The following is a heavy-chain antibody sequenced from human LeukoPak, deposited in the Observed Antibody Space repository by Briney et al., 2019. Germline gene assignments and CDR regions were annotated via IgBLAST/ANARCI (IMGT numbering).Heavy chain of an antibody. J-gene: IGHJ3*02. CDR3: ARGGNIGYNYNAFDI. CDR1: GXTFYTHE. V-gene: IGHV3-48*03. D-gene: IGHD3-22*01. CDR2: VSSSGSTI. Sequence: GGSLRLSCAASGXTFYTHEMNWVRQAPGKGLEWVWFVSSSGSTIYYADSVKGRFTISRDNATKSLYLQMKSLRAEDTAVYYCARGGNIGYNYNAFDIWGLGTMVTVSS.